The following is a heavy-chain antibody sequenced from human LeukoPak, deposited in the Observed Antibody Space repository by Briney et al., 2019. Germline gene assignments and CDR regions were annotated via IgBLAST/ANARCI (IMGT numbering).Heavy chain of an antibody. Sequence: SETLSLICSVPGGSLNSFSHYWAWIRQPPGKGLEWIGCIFSSGSTCYNPSLQSRVTFSLDKSNNHFALKLTSLTAADTAVYYCARGLAHGGIANWFDPWGQGTLVTVSS. V-gene: IGHV4-39*06. CDR3: ARGLAHGGIANWFDP. CDR1: GGSLNSFSHY. CDR2: IFSSGST. J-gene: IGHJ5*02. D-gene: IGHD2-21*01.